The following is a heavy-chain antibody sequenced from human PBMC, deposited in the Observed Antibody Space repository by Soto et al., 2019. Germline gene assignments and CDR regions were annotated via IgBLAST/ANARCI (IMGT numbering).Heavy chain of an antibody. CDR2: IYYSGST. CDR1: GGSFSSGGYY. J-gene: IGHJ4*02. CDR3: ARATSFSGHHGY. Sequence: QLQLQESGPGLVKPSQTLSLACTVSGGSFSSGGYYWSWIRQLPGKGLEWIGYIYYSGSTYYNPSIKSRFTISLDTSKNQFSLKLSSVTAADTAVYYCARATSFSGHHGYWGQGTLVTVSS. V-gene: IGHV4-31*03. D-gene: IGHD2-8*02.